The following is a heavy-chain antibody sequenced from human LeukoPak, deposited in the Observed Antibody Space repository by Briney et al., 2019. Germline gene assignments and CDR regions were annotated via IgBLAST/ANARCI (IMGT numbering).Heavy chain of an antibody. CDR1: GFTVSSNY. V-gene: IGHV3-53*05. CDR2: IYSRGGT. J-gene: IGHJ4*02. Sequence: GGSLRLSCAASGFTVSSNYMSWVRQAPGKGLEWVSVIYSRGGTYYADSVQGRFTISRDASKNTLFLQMNSLRAEDTAVYYCAKDNWGSDFDYWGQGTLVTVSS. CDR3: AKDNWGSDFDY. D-gene: IGHD7-27*01.